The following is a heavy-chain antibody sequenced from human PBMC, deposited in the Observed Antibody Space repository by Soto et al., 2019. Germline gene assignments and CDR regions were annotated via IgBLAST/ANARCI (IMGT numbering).Heavy chain of an antibody. CDR1: GGSLSSSSC. CDR3: VHHGGVPYYHDF. CDR2: IFYSGST. J-gene: IGHJ4*02. Sequence: PSETLSLTCAVSGGSLSSSSCLILVRQPPGKTLEWLGEIFYSGSTKYNPSLNSRVTISADQSKNDFSLRLSSVTAADTAVYYCVHHGGVPYYHDFWGQGMLVTVSS. V-gene: IGHV4-4*02. D-gene: IGHD2-8*01.